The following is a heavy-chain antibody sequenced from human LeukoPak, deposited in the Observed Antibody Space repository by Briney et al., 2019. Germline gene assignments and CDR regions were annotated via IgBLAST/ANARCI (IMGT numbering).Heavy chain of an antibody. D-gene: IGHD4-17*01. Sequence: AGGSLRLSCAASGFTFSSYAMSWVRQAPGKGLEWVSAISGSGGSTYYADSVKGRFTISRDNSKNTLYLQMNSLRAEDTAVYYCARDRVGDYAYYYGMDVWGQGTTVTVSS. J-gene: IGHJ6*02. CDR1: GFTFSSYA. CDR2: ISGSGGST. V-gene: IGHV3-23*01. CDR3: ARDRVGDYAYYYGMDV.